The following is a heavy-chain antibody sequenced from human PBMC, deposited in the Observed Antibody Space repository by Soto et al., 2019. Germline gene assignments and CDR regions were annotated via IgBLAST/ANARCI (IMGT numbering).Heavy chain of an antibody. J-gene: IGHJ6*02. V-gene: IGHV2-5*02. Sequence: SGPTLVNPTQTLTLTCTFSGFSLSTSGVGVGWIRQPPGKALEWLALIYWDDDKRYSPSLKSRLTITKDTSKNQVVLTMTNMDPVDTATYYFSHRGPWCSSISCWSRHKGYYYYGMDVWGQGTTVT. CDR2: IYWDDDK. CDR1: GFSLSTSGVG. CDR3: SHRGPWCSSISCWSRHKGYYYYGMDV. D-gene: IGHD2-2*01.